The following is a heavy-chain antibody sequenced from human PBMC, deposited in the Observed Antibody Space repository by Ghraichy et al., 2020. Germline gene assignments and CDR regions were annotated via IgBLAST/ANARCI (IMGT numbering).Heavy chain of an antibody. J-gene: IGHJ4*02. CDR3: AKSPVRAVPAASRKYYFDY. V-gene: IGHV3-23*01. CDR1: GFTFSSYA. CDR2: ISGSGGST. D-gene: IGHD2-2*01. Sequence: GGSLRLSCAASGFTFSSYAMSWVRQAPGKGLEWVSAISGSGGSTYYADSVKGRFTISRDNSKNTLYLQMNSLRAEDTAVYYCAKSPVRAVPAASRKYYFDYCGQRTLVTVSS.